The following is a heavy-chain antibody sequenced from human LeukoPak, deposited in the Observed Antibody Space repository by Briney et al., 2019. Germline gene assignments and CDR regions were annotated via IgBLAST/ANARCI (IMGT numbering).Heavy chain of an antibody. CDR3: ARDMTRPSIAFDI. V-gene: IGHV4-59*01. CDR2: IYYSGST. Sequence: SETLSLTCTVSGGSISNYYWSWIRQPPGEGLERIGYIYYSGSTNYNPSLKSRVTISVDTSKNQFSLKLSSVTAADTAVYYCARDMTRPSIAFDIWGQGTMVTVSS. J-gene: IGHJ3*02. CDR1: GGSISNYY. D-gene: IGHD3-16*01.